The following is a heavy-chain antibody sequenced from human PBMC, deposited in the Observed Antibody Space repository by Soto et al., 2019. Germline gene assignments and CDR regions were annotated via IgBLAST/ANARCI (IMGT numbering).Heavy chain of an antibody. Sequence: GASVKVSCKVSGYSLDELSMQWVRQARGQRLEWIGWIVVGSGNTNYAQKFQERVTITRDMSTSTAYMELSSLRSEDTAVYYCAADSTEQWLEIDYWGQGTLVTLSS. CDR1: GYSLDELS. J-gene: IGHJ4*02. CDR3: AADSTEQWLEIDY. D-gene: IGHD6-19*01. CDR2: IVVGSGNT. V-gene: IGHV1-58*02.